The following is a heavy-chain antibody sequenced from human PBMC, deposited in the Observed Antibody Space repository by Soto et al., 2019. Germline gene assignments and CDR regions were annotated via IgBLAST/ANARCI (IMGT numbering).Heavy chain of an antibody. V-gene: IGHV1-46*01. J-gene: IGHJ6*02. Sequence: ASVKVSCKASGYTFTSYYMHWVRQAPGQGLEWMGIINPSGGSTSYAQKFQGRVTMTRDTSTSTVYMELSSLRPEDTAVYYCARDYNHEDDYYGMDVWGQGTTVTVSS. CDR3: ARDYNHEDDYYGMDV. CDR2: INPSGGST. D-gene: IGHD1-1*01. CDR1: GYTFTSYY.